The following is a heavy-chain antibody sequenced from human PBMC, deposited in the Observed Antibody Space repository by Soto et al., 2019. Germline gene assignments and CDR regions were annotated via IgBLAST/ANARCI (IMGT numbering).Heavy chain of an antibody. V-gene: IGHV3-23*01. D-gene: IGHD2-21*01. CDR3: AKAPAYSLYYFDY. CDR1: GFTFSRYA. Sequence: GGSLRLSCAASGFTFSRYAMSWVRQAPGKGLEWVSAISGSGGSTYYADSVKGRFTISRDNSKNTLYLQMNSLRAEDTAVYYCAKAPAYSLYYFDYWGQGTLVTVSS. CDR2: ISGSGGST. J-gene: IGHJ4*02.